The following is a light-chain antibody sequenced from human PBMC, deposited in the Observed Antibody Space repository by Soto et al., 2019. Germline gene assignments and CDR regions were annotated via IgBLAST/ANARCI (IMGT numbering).Light chain of an antibody. V-gene: IGKV3-20*01. CDR3: QQYGSSPWT. Sequence: EIVLTQSPGTLSLSPGERATLSCRASQSVSSSYLAWYQQKPGQAPRLLIYGASSRAPGIPDRFSGSGSGQDFTLTISILEPEDFAVYYCQQYGSSPWTFGPGTKVEIK. J-gene: IGKJ1*01. CDR1: QSVSSSY. CDR2: GAS.